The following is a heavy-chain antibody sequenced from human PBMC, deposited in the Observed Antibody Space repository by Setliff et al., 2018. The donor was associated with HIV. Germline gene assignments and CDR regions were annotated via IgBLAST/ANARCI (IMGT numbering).Heavy chain of an antibody. V-gene: IGHV4-39*07. CDR3: ARDTYDSRGYFFGY. CDR2: IYYSGST. J-gene: IGHJ4*02. D-gene: IGHD3-22*01. CDR1: GGSFSSSSYY. Sequence: SETLSLTCTVSGGSFSSSSYYWGWIRQPPGKGLEWIGNIYYSGSTYYNPSPRSRVTISKDTSKNQFSLHLTSVTAADTAVYYCARDTYDSRGYFFGYWGQGTLVT.